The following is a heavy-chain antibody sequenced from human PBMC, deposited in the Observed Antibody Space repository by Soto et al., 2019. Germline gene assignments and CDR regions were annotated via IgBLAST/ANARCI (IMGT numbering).Heavy chain of an antibody. CDR1: GASFTNAW. D-gene: IGHD2-15*01. Sequence: EVQLVESGGGLVKPGESLRLSCEASGASFTNAWMNWVRQAPGKGLEWVGRIKTRIDSATTDYAAPVKGRFTISRDDSKNTLYLQMDSLRAEDTAVYYCAKAQYCSGGSCYGWGDAFDIWGQGTMVTVSS. CDR3: AKAQYCSGGSCYGWGDAFDI. V-gene: IGHV3-15*01. J-gene: IGHJ3*02. CDR2: IKTRIDSATT.